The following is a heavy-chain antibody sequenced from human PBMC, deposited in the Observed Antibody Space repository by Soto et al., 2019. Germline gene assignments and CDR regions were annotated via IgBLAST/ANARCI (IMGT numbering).Heavy chain of an antibody. D-gene: IGHD5-18*01. CDR1: GFTFSSYS. V-gene: IGHV3-48*01. CDR2: INGGSTTI. CDR3: AREAYSYGYVFNY. Sequence: EVQLVESGGGLVQPGGSLRLSCAASGFTFSSYSMNWVRQAPGRGLEWLSYINGGSTTIYYADSVKGRFTISRDNAKNSLYLQMDSLRGEDTAAYYCAREAYSYGYVFNYWGQGTLVTVSS. J-gene: IGHJ4*02.